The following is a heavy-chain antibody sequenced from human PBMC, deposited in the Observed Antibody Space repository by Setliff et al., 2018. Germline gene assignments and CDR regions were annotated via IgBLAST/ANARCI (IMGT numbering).Heavy chain of an antibody. J-gene: IGHJ4*02. CDR2: IYTSGST. D-gene: IGHD6-19*01. CDR3: ARDRSSGWYGDYFDY. V-gene: IGHV4-4*07. CDR1: GGSISNYY. Sequence: SETLSLTCTVSGGSISNYYWSWIRQPAGKGLEWIGRIYTSGSTNYNPSLKSRVTISVDTSKNQFSLKLSSVTAADTAVYYCARDRSSGWYGDYFDYWGQGTLVTVSS.